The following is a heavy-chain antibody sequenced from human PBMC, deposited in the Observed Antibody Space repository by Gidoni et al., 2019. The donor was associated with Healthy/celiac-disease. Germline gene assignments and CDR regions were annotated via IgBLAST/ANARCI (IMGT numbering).Heavy chain of an antibody. Sequence: EVQLVQSGAEVKQPGESLKISCKGSGYSFTSYWIGWVRQMPGKGLEWMGIIYPGDSDTRYSPSFQGQVTISADKSISTAYLQWSSLKASATAMYYCARSVVVVAATDYFDYWGQGTLVTVSS. CDR2: IYPGDSDT. D-gene: IGHD2-15*01. CDR3: ARSVVVVAATDYFDY. CDR1: GYSFTSYW. J-gene: IGHJ4*02. V-gene: IGHV5-51*01.